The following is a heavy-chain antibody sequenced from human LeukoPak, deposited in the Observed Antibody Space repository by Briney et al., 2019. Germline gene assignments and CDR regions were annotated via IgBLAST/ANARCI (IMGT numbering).Heavy chain of an antibody. D-gene: IGHD6-13*01. CDR3: ARGSSSSWYRYYYYMDV. J-gene: IGHJ6*03. Sequence: ASVKVSCKASGYTFTSYDINWVRQATGQGLEWMGWMNPNSGNTGYAQKFQGRVTMTRNTSISTAYMELSSLRSEDTAVYYCARGSSSSWYRYYYYMDVWGKGTTVTISS. V-gene: IGHV1-8*01. CDR1: GYTFTSYD. CDR2: MNPNSGNT.